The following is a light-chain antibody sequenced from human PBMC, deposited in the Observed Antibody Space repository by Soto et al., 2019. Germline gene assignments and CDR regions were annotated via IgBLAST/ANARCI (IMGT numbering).Light chain of an antibody. CDR1: QSVNSLY. CDR2: GAS. J-gene: IGKJ4*01. CDR3: HYSSGSQT. Sequence: EIVLTQSPGTLSLSPGERATLSCRASQSVNSLYLAWYQQKPGQAPRLLIYGASSRATGIPDRFSGSGSGTDFTLTISRLEPEDFAVYYCHYSSGSQTFGGGTKVEIK. V-gene: IGKV3-20*01.